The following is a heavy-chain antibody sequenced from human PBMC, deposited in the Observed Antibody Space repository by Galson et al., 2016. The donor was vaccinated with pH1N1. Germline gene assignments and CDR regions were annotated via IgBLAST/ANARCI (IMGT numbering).Heavy chain of an antibody. J-gene: IGHJ4*02. CDR1: GYTFTREY. D-gene: IGHD7-27*01. CDR3: IRDLGRLRDY. Sequence: SVKVSCKASGYTFTREYIHWVRQAPGQGLEWMGVIDLSNGGTTYSQNFQGLVTMTRDTSTNTVYMELSGLKSEDTAVYFCIRDLGRLRDYWGQGTLVTVSS. V-gene: IGHV1-46*01. CDR2: IDLSNGGT.